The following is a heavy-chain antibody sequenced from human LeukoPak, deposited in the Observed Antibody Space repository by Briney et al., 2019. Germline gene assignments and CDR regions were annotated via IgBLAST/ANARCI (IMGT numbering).Heavy chain of an antibody. CDR1: GYTFTGYY. CDR2: INPNSGGT. V-gene: IGHV1-2*02. J-gene: IGHJ4*02. Sequence: ASVKLSCKASGYTFTGYYMHWVRQAPGQGLGWMGWINPNSGGTNYAQKFQGRVTMTRDTSISTAYMELSRLRSDVTAVDYGARILYGSGSYGEDYWGQGTLVTVSS. D-gene: IGHD3-10*01. CDR3: ARILYGSGSYGEDY.